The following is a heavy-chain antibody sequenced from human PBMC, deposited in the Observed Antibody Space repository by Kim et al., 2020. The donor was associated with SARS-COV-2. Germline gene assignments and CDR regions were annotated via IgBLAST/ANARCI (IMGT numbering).Heavy chain of an antibody. Sequence: KGRFTISRDNSKTTLYLQMNSLRAEDTAVYYCAKSSSLWFGEGYYYGMDVWGQGTTVTVSS. J-gene: IGHJ6*02. V-gene: IGHV3-23*01. D-gene: IGHD3-10*01. CDR3: AKSSSLWFGEGYYYGMDV.